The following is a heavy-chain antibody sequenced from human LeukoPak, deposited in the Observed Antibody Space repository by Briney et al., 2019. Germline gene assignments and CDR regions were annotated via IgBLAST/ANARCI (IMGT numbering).Heavy chain of an antibody. CDR2: ISGSGGST. CDR1: GFTFSSYA. CDR3: ARLAFCTNAVCFSNYYYSMDV. D-gene: IGHD2-8*01. V-gene: IGHV3-23*01. Sequence: QAGGSLRLSCAASGFTFSSYAMSWVRQAPGKGLEWVSAISGSGGSTYYADSVKGRFTISRDNSKNTLYLQMNSLRAEDTAVYYCARLAFCTNAVCFSNYYYSMDVWGRGTTVTVSS. J-gene: IGHJ6*03.